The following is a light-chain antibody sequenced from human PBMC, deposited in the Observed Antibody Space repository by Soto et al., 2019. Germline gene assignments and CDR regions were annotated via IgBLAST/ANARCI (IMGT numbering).Light chain of an antibody. CDR1: SSDVGSYNL. CDR3: CSYARSSTYV. Sequence: QSALTQPASVSGSPGQSITISCTGTSSDVGSYNLVSWYQQHPGKAPKLMIYEVSERPSGVSNRFSGSKSGNTASLTISGLQAEDEADYYCCSYARSSTYVFGTGTKVTVL. V-gene: IGLV2-23*02. CDR2: EVS. J-gene: IGLJ1*01.